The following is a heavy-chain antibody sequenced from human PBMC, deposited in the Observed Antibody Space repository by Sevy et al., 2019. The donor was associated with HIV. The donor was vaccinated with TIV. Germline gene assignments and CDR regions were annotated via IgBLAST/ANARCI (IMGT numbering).Heavy chain of an antibody. CDR2: INQDASEI. CDR3: TRTLYSSDSN. J-gene: IGHJ4*02. D-gene: IGHD2-15*01. Sequence: GGYLRLSCAASGFTFNTYWMTCVRQAPGKGLEWVANINQDASEIHYVDSVKGRFTISRDNAKNSLYLQMNSLRVEDTAVYYYTRTLYSSDSNWGQGTLVTVSS. V-gene: IGHV3-7*01. CDR1: GFTFNTYW.